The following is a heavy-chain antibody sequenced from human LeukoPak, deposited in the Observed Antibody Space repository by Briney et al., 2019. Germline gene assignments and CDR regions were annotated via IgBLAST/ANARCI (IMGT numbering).Heavy chain of an antibody. Sequence: TGGSLRLSCAASGFTLSSYAMSWVRQAPGEGLEWVSAISGSGTTTYYADSVKGRVTISRNNSKNTLYLQMNSLRAEDTAVYYCARDISSGYYDAFDIWGPGTLGTVSS. D-gene: IGHD3-22*01. CDR3: ARDISSGYYDAFDI. J-gene: IGHJ3*02. CDR1: GFTLSSYA. V-gene: IGHV3-23*01. CDR2: ISGSGTTT.